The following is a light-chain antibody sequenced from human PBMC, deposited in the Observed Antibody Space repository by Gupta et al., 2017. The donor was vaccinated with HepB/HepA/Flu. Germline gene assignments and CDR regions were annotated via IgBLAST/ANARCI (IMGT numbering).Light chain of an antibody. CDR2: AVS. J-gene: IGKJ1*01. CDR3: QQYDSSTWT. Sequence: EIVLTQSPGTLSLSPGERATLSCRTSQSVSDSQLAWYQQKPGQAPRLLIYAVSIRATGIPDRVSGSGSGTEFTLTISRLEPEDFAVYYCQQYDSSTWTFGQGTXVEIK. CDR1: QSVSDSQ. V-gene: IGKV3-20*01.